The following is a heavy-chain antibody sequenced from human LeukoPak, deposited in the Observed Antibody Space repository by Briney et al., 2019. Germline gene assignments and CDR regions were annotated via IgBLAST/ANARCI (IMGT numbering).Heavy chain of an antibody. Sequence: GASVKVSCKASGYTFSSYGITWVRQAPGQGLEWMGWISGYNDNTNYAQKLQGRVTMTTDTSTSTAYMELRSLRSDDTAVYYCARDGEYCGGDCYNDYWGQGTLVTVSS. V-gene: IGHV1-18*01. CDR3: ARDGEYCGGDCYNDY. CDR2: ISGYNDNT. J-gene: IGHJ4*02. CDR1: GYTFSSYG. D-gene: IGHD2-21*02.